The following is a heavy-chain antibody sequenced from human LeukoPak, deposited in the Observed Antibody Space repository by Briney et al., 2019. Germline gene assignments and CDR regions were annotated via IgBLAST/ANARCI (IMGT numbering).Heavy chain of an antibody. D-gene: IGHD2-15*01. J-gene: IGHJ2*01. CDR2: ISYDGNNK. Sequence: GGSLRLSCAASGFTFSSYAMHWVRQAPGTGLEWVAVISYDGNNKYFADSVKGRFTISRDNSKNTLYLQMNSLRAEDTAVYYCAKTPLQYCSGGSRYSYWYFDLWGRGTLVTVSS. V-gene: IGHV3-30*18. CDR3: AKTPLQYCSGGSRYSYWYFDL. CDR1: GFTFSSYA.